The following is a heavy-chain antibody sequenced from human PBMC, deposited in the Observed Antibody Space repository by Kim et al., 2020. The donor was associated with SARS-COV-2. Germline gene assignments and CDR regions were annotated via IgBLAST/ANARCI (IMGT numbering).Heavy chain of an antibody. J-gene: IGHJ4*02. D-gene: IGHD2-21*01. CDR1: GITFSSHF. CDR3: ALEVWWSFDY. V-gene: IGHV3-7*01. Sequence: GGSLRLSCEVSGITFSSHFMTWVRQAPGKGLVSVAKIKPDGSETCYVDSVKGRFTISRDNAKNSLVLEMNRLRAEDTAGYYWALEVWWSFDYWGQGTRV. CDR2: IKPDGSET.